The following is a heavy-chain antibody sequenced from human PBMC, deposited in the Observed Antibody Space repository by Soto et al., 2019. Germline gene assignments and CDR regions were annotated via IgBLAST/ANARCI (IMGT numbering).Heavy chain of an antibody. CDR3: ARDRGVERFDF. CDR2: IRQDGVEK. Sequence: EVQLVESVGGLVQPGGSLRLSCATSGFRFSNYWMSWVRQAPGKRPEWVANIRQDGVEKYYVGSVRGRFTISRDNANSSLYLQVNSLRAEDTALYYCARDRGVERFDFWGQGTLVTVSS. CDR1: GFRFSNYW. J-gene: IGHJ4*02. V-gene: IGHV3-7*01. D-gene: IGHD3-10*01.